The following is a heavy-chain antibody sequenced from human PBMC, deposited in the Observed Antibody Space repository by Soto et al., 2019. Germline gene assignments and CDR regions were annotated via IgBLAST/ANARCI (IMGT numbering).Heavy chain of an antibody. CDR1: GGTFSSYA. CDR2: IIPIFRTT. J-gene: IGHJ4*01. V-gene: IGHV1-69*12. CDR3: AREVRGNFYPDY. Sequence: QVQLVQSGAEVKKPGSSVKVSCKASGGTFSSYAVSWVRQAPGQGLEWMGGIIPIFRTTHYAQQFQGRVTITADGSMTTAYMELSSLRSEDTAVYYCAREVRGNFYPDYWGHGTLVTVSS. D-gene: IGHD3-10*01.